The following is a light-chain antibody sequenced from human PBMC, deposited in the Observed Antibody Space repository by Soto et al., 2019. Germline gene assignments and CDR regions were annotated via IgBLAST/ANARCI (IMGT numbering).Light chain of an antibody. V-gene: IGKV1-9*01. J-gene: IGKJ3*01. CDR3: QQLDTYPP. Sequence: IKLTQSPSSLSASVGDRVTISCRASHAISSYLAWYQQKPGKAPKLLIYTASTLQSGVPSRFSGSGSGTDFTLTIISLQPEDFSTYYCQQLDTYPPFGPGTKVDIK. CDR2: TAS. CDR1: HAISSY.